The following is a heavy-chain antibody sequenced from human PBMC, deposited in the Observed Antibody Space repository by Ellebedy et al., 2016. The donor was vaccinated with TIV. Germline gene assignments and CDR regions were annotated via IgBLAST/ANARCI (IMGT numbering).Heavy chain of an antibody. V-gene: IGHV3-21*01. CDR2: ISSSGNYI. CDR3: ARANRADYYDSSVEYYYYGMDV. D-gene: IGHD3-22*01. CDR1: GFTFSTYG. J-gene: IGHJ6*02. Sequence: GESLKISCAASGFTFSTYGMNWVRQAPGKGLEWVSSISSSGNYIYYADSVKGRFTISRDNARNSLYLQMNSLRAEDTAVYYCARANRADYYDSSVEYYYYGMDVWGQGTTVTVSS.